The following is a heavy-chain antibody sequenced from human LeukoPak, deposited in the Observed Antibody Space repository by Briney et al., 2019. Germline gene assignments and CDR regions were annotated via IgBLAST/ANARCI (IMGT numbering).Heavy chain of an antibody. CDR2: ISSRGSTI. J-gene: IGHJ6*04. V-gene: IGHV3-48*02. Sequence: PGGSLRLSCVGSGFIFRDHSMNWVRQAPGKGLEWVSYISSRGSTIFYADSVKGRLTISRDNAKNSEFLQINGLRDEDTAVYYCARVQGVCNSTNCFVGNADVWGKGTTVIVSS. CDR1: GFIFRDHS. CDR3: ARVQGVCNSTNCFVGNADV. D-gene: IGHD2-2*01.